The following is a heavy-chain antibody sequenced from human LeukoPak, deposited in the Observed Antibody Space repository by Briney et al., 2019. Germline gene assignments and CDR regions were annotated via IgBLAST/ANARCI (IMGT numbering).Heavy chain of an antibody. CDR1: GYTFTSYD. CDR2: MNPNSGNT. V-gene: IGHV1-8*03. D-gene: IGHD3-10*01. CDR3: ARAYYYGSGSSYN. J-gene: IGHJ4*02. Sequence: ASVKVSCKASGYTFTSYDINWVRQATGQGLEWMGWMNPNSGNTGYAQKFQGRVTITRNTSISTAYMELSSLRSDDTAVYYCARAYYYGSGSSYNWGQGTLVTVSS.